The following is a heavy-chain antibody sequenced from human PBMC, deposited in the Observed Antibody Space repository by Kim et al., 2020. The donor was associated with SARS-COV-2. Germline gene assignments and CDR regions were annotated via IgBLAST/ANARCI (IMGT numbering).Heavy chain of an antibody. Sequence: GGSLRLSCAASGFTFSSYSMNWVHQAPGKGLEWVSYISSSSSTIYYADSVKGRFTISRDNAKNSLYLQMNSLRDEDTAVYYCARGSGSYYHYYYGMDVWGQGTTVTVSS. D-gene: IGHD3-10*01. CDR3: ARGSGSYYHYYYGMDV. CDR1: GFTFSSYS. V-gene: IGHV3-48*02. J-gene: IGHJ6*02. CDR2: ISSSSSTI.